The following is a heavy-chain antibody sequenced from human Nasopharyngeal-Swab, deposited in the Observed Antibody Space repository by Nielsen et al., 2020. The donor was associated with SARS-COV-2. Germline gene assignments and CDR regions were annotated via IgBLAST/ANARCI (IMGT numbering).Heavy chain of an antibody. Sequence: SETLSLTCTVSGGSISSSSYYWGWIRQPPGKGLEWIGSIYYSGSTYYNPSLKSRVTISEDTSKNQFSLKLSSVTAADTAVYYCARHQEFTIFGVVIRGAFDIWGQGTMVTVSS. CDR2: IYYSGST. J-gene: IGHJ3*02. CDR3: ARHQEFTIFGVVIRGAFDI. D-gene: IGHD3-3*01. V-gene: IGHV4-39*01. CDR1: GGSISSSSYY.